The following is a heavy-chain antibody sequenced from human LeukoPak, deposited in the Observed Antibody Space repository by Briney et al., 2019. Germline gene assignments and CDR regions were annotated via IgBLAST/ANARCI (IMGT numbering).Heavy chain of an antibody. Sequence: RTGGSLRLSCAASGFTFSSFEMNWVRQAPGKGLEWVSYISGSGGTTYYADSVKGRFTISRDNSKNTLYLQMNNLRAEDTAVCYCAKGHTTMVRVLDYWGQGTLVTVSS. J-gene: IGHJ4*02. CDR3: AKGHTTMVRVLDY. CDR2: ISGSGGTT. CDR1: GFTFSSFE. D-gene: IGHD5-18*01. V-gene: IGHV3-23*01.